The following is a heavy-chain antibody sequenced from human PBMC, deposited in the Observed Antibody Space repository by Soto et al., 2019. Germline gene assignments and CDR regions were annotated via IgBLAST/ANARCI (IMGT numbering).Heavy chain of an antibody. CDR3: ARAVDYDYIWGSYRLAQAFDI. J-gene: IGHJ3*02. V-gene: IGHV3-7*01. CDR1: GFTFSSYW. D-gene: IGHD3-16*02. CDR2: IKQDGSEK. Sequence: GGSLRLSCAASGFTFSSYWMSWVRQAPGKGLEWVANIKQDGSEKYYVDSVKGRFTISRDNAKNSLYLQMNSLRAEDTAVYYCARAVDYDYIWGSYRLAQAFDIWGQGTMVTVSS.